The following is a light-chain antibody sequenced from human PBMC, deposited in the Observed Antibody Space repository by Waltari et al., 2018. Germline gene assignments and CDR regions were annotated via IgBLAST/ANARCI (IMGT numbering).Light chain of an antibody. V-gene: IGLV3-10*01. CDR3: YSSDTSGNRP. Sequence: YELTQPPSVSVSPGQTARITCSGNALPKKYAYWYQQKSGQAPVLVIYEDNKRPSGIPERFSGYGSGTVATLTISGAQVDDEADYYGYSSDTSGNRPFGGGTKLTVL. CDR1: ALPKKY. CDR2: EDN. J-gene: IGLJ2*01.